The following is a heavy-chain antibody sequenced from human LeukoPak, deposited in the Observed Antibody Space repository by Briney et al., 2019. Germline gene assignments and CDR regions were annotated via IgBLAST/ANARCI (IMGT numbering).Heavy chain of an antibody. Sequence: SETLSLTCAVSGGSISSGGYSWSWIRQPPGKGLEWIGYIYYSGSTYYNPSLKSRVTISVDTSKNQFSLKLSSVTAADTAVYYCARSIAGSGPLDYWGQGTLVTVSS. CDR2: IYYSGST. D-gene: IGHD6-19*01. J-gene: IGHJ4*02. CDR1: GGSISSGGYS. CDR3: ARSIAGSGPLDY. V-gene: IGHV4-30-4*07.